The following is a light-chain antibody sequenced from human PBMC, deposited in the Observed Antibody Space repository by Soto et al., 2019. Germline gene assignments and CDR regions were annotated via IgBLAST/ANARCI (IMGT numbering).Light chain of an antibody. V-gene: IGKV3-20*01. CDR1: QSVNSRY. J-gene: IGKJ1*01. CDR3: QQSPGT. Sequence: MVLTQSPGNLSLSPGERATLSCRASQSVNSRYLAWYQQKPGQAPRLVIYGAFTRATGIPDRFIGSGSGTNFSLTISRLEPGDFAVYYCQQSPGTFGQGTKVEIK. CDR2: GAF.